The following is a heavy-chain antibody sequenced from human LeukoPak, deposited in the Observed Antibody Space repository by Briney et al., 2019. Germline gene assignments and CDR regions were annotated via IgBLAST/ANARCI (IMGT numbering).Heavy chain of an antibody. D-gene: IGHD5-18*01. J-gene: IGHJ4*02. Sequence: PSETLSLTCTVSGGSISSYYWSRIRQPPGKGLEWIGFLYYSGSTNYNPTLKSRVTISADTSKNQFSLKLSSVTAADTAVYYCARDLLRYGFDSWGQGTLVTVSS. CDR2: LYYSGST. CDR1: GGSISSYY. V-gene: IGHV4-59*01. CDR3: ARDLLRYGFDS.